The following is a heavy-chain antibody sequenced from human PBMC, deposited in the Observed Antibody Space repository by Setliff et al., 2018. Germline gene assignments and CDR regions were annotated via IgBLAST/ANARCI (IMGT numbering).Heavy chain of an antibody. CDR1: GGSFSAYY. CDR3: AIFIVGLDAFDT. D-gene: IGHD1-26*01. Sequence: SETLSLTCAVYGGSFSAYYWRWIRQAPGKGLEWIGEINQSGSTNYNPSLKSRVTMSVGASKKQFSLKLTSVTAADTAVYYCAIFIVGLDAFDTWGQGTMVTVSS. J-gene: IGHJ3*02. CDR2: INQSGST. V-gene: IGHV4-34*01.